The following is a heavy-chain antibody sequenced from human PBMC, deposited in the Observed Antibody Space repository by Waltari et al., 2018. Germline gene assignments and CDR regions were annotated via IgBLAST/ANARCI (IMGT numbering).Heavy chain of an antibody. V-gene: IGHV3-53*03. J-gene: IGHJ3*01. D-gene: IGHD2-15*01. CDR1: GFTVNSNY. CDR3: ARRLVVAGTLDVFDL. CDR2: VYVTGNT. Sequence: EVQLVESGGDLIQPGGSLRLSCAASGFTVNSNYINWVRQSPGKGLEWVSVVYVTGNTDYADSVKGRFTTSRDNSKNTVYLQMDSPRVEDTAMYYCARRLVVAGTLDVFDLWGQGTRVIVSS.